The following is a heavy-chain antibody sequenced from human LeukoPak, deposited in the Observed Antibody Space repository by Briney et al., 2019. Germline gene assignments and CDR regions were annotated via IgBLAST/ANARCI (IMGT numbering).Heavy chain of an antibody. Sequence: GGSLRLSCAGSGFTFRYYSMTWVRQAPGKGLEWVSSISTKSDYIHYADSVKGRFTISRDNANNSVYLQMNSLRAEDTAVYYCARDLGYYGSGSSLWGQGTLVTVSS. V-gene: IGHV3-21*01. CDR2: ISTKSDYI. CDR3: ARDLGYYGSGSSL. CDR1: GFTFRYYS. J-gene: IGHJ4*02. D-gene: IGHD3-10*01.